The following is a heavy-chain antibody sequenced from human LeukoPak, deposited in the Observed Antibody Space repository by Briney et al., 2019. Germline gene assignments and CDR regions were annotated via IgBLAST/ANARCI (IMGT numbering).Heavy chain of an antibody. CDR2: ISAYNGNT. CDR1: GYTFTSYG. J-gene: IGHJ4*02. Sequence: LEASVKVSCKASGYTFTSYGISWVRQAPGQGLEWMGWISAYNGNTNYAQNLQGRLTMTTDTSTSTAYMELRSLRSDDTAVFYCATGPLDWRPYYFYYWGQGTPVTVSS. V-gene: IGHV1-18*01. CDR3: ATGPLDWRPYYFYY. D-gene: IGHD3-9*01.